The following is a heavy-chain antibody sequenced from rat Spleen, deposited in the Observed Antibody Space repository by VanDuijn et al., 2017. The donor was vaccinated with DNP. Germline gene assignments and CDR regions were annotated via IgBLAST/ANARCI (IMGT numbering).Heavy chain of an antibody. CDR3: AGAGYGTYYFDY. CDR1: GFTFSDYY. V-gene: IGHV5-25*01. Sequence: EVKLVESGGGLVQPGRSLKLSCAGSGFTFSDYYMAWVRQTPTKGLDWVASISSSGGNTYYRDSVKGRFIVSRDNAKNTLNLQMDSLRSEDTAAYYCAGAGYGTYYFDYWGQGVMVTVSS. J-gene: IGHJ2*01. D-gene: IGHD4-4*01. CDR2: ISSSGGNT.